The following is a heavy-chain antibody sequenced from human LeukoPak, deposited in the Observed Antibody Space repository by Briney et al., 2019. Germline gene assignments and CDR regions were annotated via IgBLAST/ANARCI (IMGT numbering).Heavy chain of an antibody. CDR1: GYTFTGYY. V-gene: IGHV1-2*02. Sequence: ASVKVSCKASGYTFTGYYMHWVRQAPGQGLEWMGWINPNSGGTNYAQKFRGRVTMTRDTSISTAYMELSRLRSDDTAVYYCARDVRIQQYVDYWGQGTLVTVSS. CDR3: ARDVRIQQYVDY. J-gene: IGHJ4*02. D-gene: IGHD5-18*01. CDR2: INPNSGGT.